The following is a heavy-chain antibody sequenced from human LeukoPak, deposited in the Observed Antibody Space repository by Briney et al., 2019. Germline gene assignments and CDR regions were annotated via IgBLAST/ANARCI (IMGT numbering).Heavy chain of an antibody. J-gene: IGHJ4*02. D-gene: IGHD3-22*01. V-gene: IGHV3-23*01. CDR2: ISTSGVTT. CDR3: AVMHRYYDGSGYWVQ. CDR1: RFTFGSYA. Sequence: GGSLRLSCAASRFTFGSYALSWVRQAPGQGLKCVSGISTSGVTTSYAEPVKGRFTVSRDNPGNTLYMEMNSLRDEDTAVYYCAVMHRYYDGSGYWVQWGQGTLVTVSS.